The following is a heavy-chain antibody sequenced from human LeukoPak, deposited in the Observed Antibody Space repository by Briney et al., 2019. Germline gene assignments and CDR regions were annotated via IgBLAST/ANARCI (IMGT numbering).Heavy chain of an antibody. V-gene: IGHV3-11*01. D-gene: IGHD4-17*01. CDR1: GFTFSDYY. CDR2: INSGGGPI. CDR3: ARRLDFGDYGNGFDY. Sequence: GGSLRLSCATSGFTFSDYYMTWIRQAPGRGLEWVADINSGGGPIHYAVSVRGRFTISRDNAKNSLYLQMNSLRAEDTAVYYCARRLDFGDYGNGFDYWGQGSQVTVSS. J-gene: IGHJ4*02.